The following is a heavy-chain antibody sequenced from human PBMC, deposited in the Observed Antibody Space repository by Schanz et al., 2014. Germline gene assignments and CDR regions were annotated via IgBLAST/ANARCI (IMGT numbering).Heavy chain of an antibody. V-gene: IGHV3-74*01. Sequence: EVQLVESGGGLVQPGGSLRLSCAASGFTFSTYWMHWVRQAPGKGLVWVSRMIGSGSSVFYADSVKGRFTNSRDNLKNTVYLKMNSLRAGDTAVYYCAKDGRLPYYGTGSDFDYWGQGTLVAVSS. D-gene: IGHD3-22*01. CDR1: GFTFSTYW. CDR3: AKDGRLPYYGTGSDFDY. CDR2: MIGSGSSV. J-gene: IGHJ4*02.